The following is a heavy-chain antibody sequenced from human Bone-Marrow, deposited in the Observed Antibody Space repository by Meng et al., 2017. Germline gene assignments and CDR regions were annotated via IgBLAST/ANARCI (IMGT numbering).Heavy chain of an antibody. D-gene: IGHD3-22*01. CDR1: GGPFSCYV. CDR2: ILPIFGTA. CDR3: ARETHYYDSRYFDY. J-gene: IGHJ4*02. Sequence: HAQAVHAGAVGNMPGPLVTFALQGAGGPFSCYVIVWVRQAPGKVLEWMGGILPIFGTANYAQKFQGRVTITADKSTSTAYMELSSLRSEDTAVYYCARETHYYDSRYFDYWGQGTLVTVSS. V-gene: IGHV1-69*06.